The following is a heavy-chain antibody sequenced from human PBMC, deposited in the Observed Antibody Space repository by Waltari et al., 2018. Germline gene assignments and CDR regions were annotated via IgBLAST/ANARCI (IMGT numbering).Heavy chain of an antibody. V-gene: IGHV1-8*02. D-gene: IGHD1-1*01. CDR2: INPNSAKT. CDR1: GNTFSTYD. Sequence: QVQLVQSGAEVKKPGASVKVSCEGSGNTFSTYDINWVRQATGQGLEWMGWINPNSAKTGYAQKFQGRVTMTEDTSTDTAYMELSSLRSEDTAVYYCATRTADYYYYYMDVWGKGTTVTVSS. CDR3: ATRTADYYYYYMDV. J-gene: IGHJ6*03.